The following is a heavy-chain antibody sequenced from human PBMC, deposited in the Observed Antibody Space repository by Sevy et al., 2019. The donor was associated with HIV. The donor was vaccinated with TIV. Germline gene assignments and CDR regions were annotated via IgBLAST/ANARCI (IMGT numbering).Heavy chain of an antibody. Sequence: ASVKVSCRSSGYNFNNYYIHWVRQAPGQGLEWMGLINPSGGSTSYAQNFQGRVTMTRDTSTSTIFMELSSLRSEDTAVYYCARQRKNWYYGMDVWGQGTTVTVSS. J-gene: IGHJ6*02. CDR1: GYNFNNYY. V-gene: IGHV1-46*02. CDR2: INPSGGST. CDR3: ARQRKNWYYGMDV. D-gene: IGHD1-1*01.